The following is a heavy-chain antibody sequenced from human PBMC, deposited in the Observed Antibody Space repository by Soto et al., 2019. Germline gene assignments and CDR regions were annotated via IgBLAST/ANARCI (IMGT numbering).Heavy chain of an antibody. J-gene: IGHJ4*02. V-gene: IGHV4-59*01. CDR2: IYHSGST. Sequence: PSETLSLTCAVYGGSFSGYYWSWIRQPPGKGLEWIGYIYHSGSTNYNPSLKSRVTISVDTSKNQFSLKLSSVTAADTAVYYCARESLGGDYVYWGQGTLVTVSS. CDR1: GGSFSGYY. CDR3: ARESLGGDYVY. D-gene: IGHD4-17*01.